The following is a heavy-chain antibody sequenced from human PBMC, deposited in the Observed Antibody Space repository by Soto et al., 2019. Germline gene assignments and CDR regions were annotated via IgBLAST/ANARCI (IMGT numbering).Heavy chain of an antibody. V-gene: IGHV3-53*01. J-gene: IGHJ4*02. CDR1: GFTVSISY. D-gene: IGHD6-19*01. Sequence: EVQLVESGGGLIQPGESLRLSCAASGFTVSISYMSWVRQAPGKGLEWVSTIYRDGSTYYADSVEGRFTISRDNSKNTLYLQMNSLGSEDTATYYCARGKGIGWYESSDYWGQGTLVTVSS. CDR3: ARGKGIGWYESSDY. CDR2: IYRDGST.